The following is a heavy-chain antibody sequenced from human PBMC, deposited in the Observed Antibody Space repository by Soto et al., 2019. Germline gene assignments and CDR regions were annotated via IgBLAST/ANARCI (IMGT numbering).Heavy chain of an antibody. V-gene: IGHV4-39*01. CDR1: GDSISSSNW. J-gene: IGHJ4*02. CDR2: IYYTGNT. CDR3: ARHFSVDYFDY. Sequence: SETLSLTCVVSGDSISSSNWWNWVRQPPGKGLEWIGSIYYTGNTYYNPSLKSRVTISVDRSKNQFSLKLSSVTAADTAVYYCARHFSVDYFDYWGQGALVTVSS.